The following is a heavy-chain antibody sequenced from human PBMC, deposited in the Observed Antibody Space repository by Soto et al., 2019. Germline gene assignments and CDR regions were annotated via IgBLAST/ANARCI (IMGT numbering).Heavy chain of an antibody. CDR3: AHKGGRGAGMDV. D-gene: IGHD2-15*01. CDR2: IYWDDDE. J-gene: IGHJ6*02. V-gene: IGHV2-5*05. CDR1: GFSLRNSGVG. Sequence: QITLKESGPTLLKPTQTLTLTCTFSGFSLRNSGVGVGWIRQSPGKALEWLALIYWDDDERYGPSLKTRLTITKDTSKNQVVLTMTNMDPVDTGTYYCAHKGGRGAGMDVWGQGTTVTVSS.